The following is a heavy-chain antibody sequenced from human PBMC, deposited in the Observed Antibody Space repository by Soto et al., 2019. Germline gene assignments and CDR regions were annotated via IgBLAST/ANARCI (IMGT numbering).Heavy chain of an antibody. CDR1: GGTFSSYA. V-gene: IGHV1-69*13. D-gene: IGHD3-22*01. J-gene: IGHJ3*02. CDR2: IIPIFGTA. CDR3: AREGNYDSSGYYPPDAFDI. Sequence: GASVKVSCKASGGTFSSYAISWVRQAPGQGLEWMGGIIPIFGTANYAQKFQGRVTITADESTSTAYMELSSLRSEDTAVYYCAREGNYDSSGYYPPDAFDIWGQGTMVTVS.